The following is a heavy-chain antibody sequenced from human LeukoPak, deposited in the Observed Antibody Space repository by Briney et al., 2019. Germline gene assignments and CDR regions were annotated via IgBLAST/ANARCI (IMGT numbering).Heavy chain of an antibody. CDR3: ARDIYYDSSGYYGSVY. V-gene: IGHV3-48*04. Sequence: GGSLRLSCAASGFTFSSYSMNWVRQAPGKGLEWVSYISSSSSTIYYADSVKGRFTISRDNAKNSLYLQMNSLRAEDTAVYYCARDIYYDSSGYYGSVYWGQGTLVTVSS. CDR1: GFTFSSYS. D-gene: IGHD3-22*01. J-gene: IGHJ4*02. CDR2: ISSSSSTI.